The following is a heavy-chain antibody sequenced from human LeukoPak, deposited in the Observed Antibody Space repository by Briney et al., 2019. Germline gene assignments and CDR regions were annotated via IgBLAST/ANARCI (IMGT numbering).Heavy chain of an antibody. CDR2: MTGSGGET. CDR1: GFTFANFA. CDR3: AAYDSSGYSGKYFQH. D-gene: IGHD3-22*01. Sequence: GGSLRLSCAASGFTFANFAMGWVRQAPAKGLEWVSTMTGSGGETWYADSVKGRFTVSRDNAKNTVYLQMNSLRAEDTAVYYCAAYDSSGYSGKYFQHWGQGTLVTVSS. V-gene: IGHV3-23*01. J-gene: IGHJ1*01.